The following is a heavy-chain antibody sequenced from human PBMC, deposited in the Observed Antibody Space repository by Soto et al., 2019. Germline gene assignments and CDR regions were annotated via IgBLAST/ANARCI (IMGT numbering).Heavy chain of an antibody. CDR3: ARVELSVVVPAAQRGGWLDP. CDR1: GGSFSGYY. J-gene: IGHJ5*02. V-gene: IGHV4-34*01. Sequence: SETLSLTCAVYGGSFSGYYWSWIRQPPGKGLEWIGEINHSGSTNYNPSLKSRVTISVDTSKNQFSLKLSSVTAADTAVYYCARVELSVVVPAAQRGGWLDPWGQGTLVTVSS. CDR2: INHSGST. D-gene: IGHD2-2*01.